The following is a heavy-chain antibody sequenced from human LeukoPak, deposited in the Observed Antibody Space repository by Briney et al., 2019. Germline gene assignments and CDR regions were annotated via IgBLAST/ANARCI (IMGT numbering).Heavy chain of an antibody. J-gene: IGHJ4*02. CDR1: GFTLSTYE. CDR3: ARGYYDILTGLGY. Sequence: QPGGSLRLSCAASGFTLSTYEMTWVRQAPGKGLEWVSGISASGDTTYYTDSVKGRFTISRDNSENTLYLEMKSLRAEDTAVYYCARGYYDILTGLGYWGQGTLVTVSS. D-gene: IGHD3-9*01. CDR2: ISASGDTT. V-gene: IGHV3-23*01.